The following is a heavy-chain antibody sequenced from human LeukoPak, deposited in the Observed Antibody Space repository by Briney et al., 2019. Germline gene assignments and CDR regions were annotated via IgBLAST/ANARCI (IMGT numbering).Heavy chain of an antibody. Sequence: ASVKVSCKASGYTFTGYYMHWVRQAPGQGLEWMGWINPNSGGTNYAQKFQGRVTMTRDTSISTAYMELSRLRSDDTAVYYCAREDCSSTSCYQGYAFDIWGQGTMVTVSS. CDR1: GYTFTGYY. J-gene: IGHJ3*02. CDR2: INPNSGGT. CDR3: AREDCSSTSCYQGYAFDI. V-gene: IGHV1-2*02. D-gene: IGHD2-2*01.